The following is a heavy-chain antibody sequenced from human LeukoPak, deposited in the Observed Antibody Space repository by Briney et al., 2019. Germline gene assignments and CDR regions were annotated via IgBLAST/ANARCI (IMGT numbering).Heavy chain of an antibody. D-gene: IGHD3-9*01. Sequence: GASVKVSCKASGYTFTSYGISWVRQAPGQGLEWMGWISAHNGNTNYAQKLQGRVTMTTDTSTSTAYMELRSLRSDDTAVYYCARDSDDILTGYYTPYNWFDPWGQGTLVTVSS. CDR3: ARDSDDILTGYYTPYNWFDP. CDR2: ISAHNGNT. V-gene: IGHV1-18*01. CDR1: GYTFTSYG. J-gene: IGHJ5*02.